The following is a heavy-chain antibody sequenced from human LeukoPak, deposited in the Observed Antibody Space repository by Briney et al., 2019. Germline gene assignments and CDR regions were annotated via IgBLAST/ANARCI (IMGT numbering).Heavy chain of an antibody. Sequence: PGGSLRLSCAASGFTFSDYYMSWIRQAPGKGLEWVSYISSSGSTIYYADSVKGRFTISRDNAKNSLYLQMNSLSGEDTAVYFCARPSFNSGSYFDHWGQGTLVTVSS. V-gene: IGHV3-11*04. J-gene: IGHJ4*02. D-gene: IGHD3-22*01. CDR1: GFTFSDYY. CDR3: ARPSFNSGSYFDH. CDR2: ISSSGSTI.